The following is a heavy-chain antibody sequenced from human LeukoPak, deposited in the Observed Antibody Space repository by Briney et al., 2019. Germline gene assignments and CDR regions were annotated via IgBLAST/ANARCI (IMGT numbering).Heavy chain of an antibody. Sequence: PGGSLRLSCAASGSTFNDYYMSWIRQAPGKGLEWISYIGSSGDSINYADSVKGRFTISRDNSKNSLYLQMNSLRVEDTAMYYCTKTGGPWDWGQGTLVTVSS. CDR3: TKTGGPWD. V-gene: IGHV3-11*01. CDR1: GSTFNDYY. J-gene: IGHJ4*02. CDR2: IGSSGDSI. D-gene: IGHD7-27*01.